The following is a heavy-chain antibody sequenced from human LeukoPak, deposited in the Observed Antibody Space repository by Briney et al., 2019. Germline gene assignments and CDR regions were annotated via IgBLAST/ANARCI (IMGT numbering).Heavy chain of an antibody. Sequence: GMCLEWISGISWNGAYIRYADSVKGRFTVSRDNAKNSLYLQMNSLRAEDTAVYYCARGNKAYWGQGTLVTVSS. CDR2: ISWNGAYI. V-gene: IGHV3-11*06. D-gene: IGHD2/OR15-2a*01. J-gene: IGHJ4*02. CDR3: ARGNKAY.